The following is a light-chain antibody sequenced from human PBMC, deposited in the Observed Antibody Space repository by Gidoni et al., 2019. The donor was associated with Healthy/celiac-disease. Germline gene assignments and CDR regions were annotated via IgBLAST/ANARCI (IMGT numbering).Light chain of an antibody. Sequence: DIVLTQSPATLSLSPGDRATLSCRASQSVSSYLAWYQQKPGQAPRLLIYDASNRATGIPARFSGSGSGTDFTLTISSLEPEDFAVYYCQQRSNWPPLTFGGXTKVEIK. CDR2: DAS. V-gene: IGKV3-11*01. CDR1: QSVSSY. CDR3: QQRSNWPPLT. J-gene: IGKJ4*01.